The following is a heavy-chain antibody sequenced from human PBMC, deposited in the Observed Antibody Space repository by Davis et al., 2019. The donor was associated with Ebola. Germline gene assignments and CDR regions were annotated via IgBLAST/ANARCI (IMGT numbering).Heavy chain of an antibody. Sequence: GESLKISCAASGFTFSDYYMSWIRQAPGKGLEWVSYISSSGSTIYYADSVKGRFTISRDNAKNSLYLQMNSLRAEDTAVYYCARSWSGSYHGYYFDYWGQGTLVTVSS. CDR3: ARSWSGSYHGYYFDY. V-gene: IGHV3-11*04. CDR1: GFTFSDYY. CDR2: ISSSGSTI. D-gene: IGHD1-26*01. J-gene: IGHJ4*02.